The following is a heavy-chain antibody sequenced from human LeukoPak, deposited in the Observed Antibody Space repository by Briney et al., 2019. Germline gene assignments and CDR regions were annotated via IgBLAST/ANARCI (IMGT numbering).Heavy chain of an antibody. CDR2: FDPEDGET. CDR1: GYTLTELS. J-gene: IGHJ3*02. CDR3: ATDPGITGTIRKDAFDI. D-gene: IGHD1-20*01. V-gene: IGHV1-24*01. Sequence: ASVKVSCKVSGYTLTELSMHWARQAPGKGLEWMGGFDPEDGETIYAQKFQGRVTMTEDTSTDTAYMELSSLRSEDTAVYYCATDPGITGTIRKDAFDIWGQGTMVTVSS.